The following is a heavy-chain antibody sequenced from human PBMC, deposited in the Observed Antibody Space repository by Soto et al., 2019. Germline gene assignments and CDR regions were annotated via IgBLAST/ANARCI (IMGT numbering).Heavy chain of an antibody. CDR2: IWYDGSNK. V-gene: IGHV3-30*02. D-gene: IGHD3-16*01. J-gene: IGHJ6*02. CDR1: GFTFSSYG. Sequence: GGSLRLSCAASGFTFSSYGMHWVRQAPGKGLEWVAVIWYDGSNKYYADSVKGRFTISRDNSKNTLYVQVNSLRPEDTAVYYCAKGILSATIGPYAMDVWGQGTTVTVSS. CDR3: AKGILSATIGPYAMDV.